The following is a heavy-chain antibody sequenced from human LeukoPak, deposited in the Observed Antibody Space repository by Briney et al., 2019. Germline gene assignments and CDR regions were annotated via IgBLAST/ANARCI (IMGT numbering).Heavy chain of an antibody. CDR1: GGSFSGYY. CDR2: INHSGST. Sequence: PSETLSLTCAVYGGSFSGYYWSWIRQPPGKGLEWIGEINHSGSTNYNPSLKSRVTISVDTSKNQFSLKLSSVTAADTAVYYCARAYYYDSEFDPWGQGTLVTVSS. J-gene: IGHJ5*02. CDR3: ARAYYYDSEFDP. D-gene: IGHD3-22*01. V-gene: IGHV4-34*01.